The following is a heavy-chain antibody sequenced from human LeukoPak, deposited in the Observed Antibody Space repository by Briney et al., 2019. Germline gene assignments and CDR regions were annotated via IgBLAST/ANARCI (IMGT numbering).Heavy chain of an antibody. Sequence: PSETLSLTCAVYGGSFSGYYWSWIRQPPGKGLEWIGEINHSGSTNYNPSLKSRVTISVDTSKNQFSLKLSSVTAADTAVYYCASGPNWGLYWYFDLWGRGTLVTVSS. CDR3: ASGPNWGLYWYFDL. D-gene: IGHD7-27*01. CDR1: GGSFSGYY. CDR2: INHSGST. V-gene: IGHV4-34*01. J-gene: IGHJ2*01.